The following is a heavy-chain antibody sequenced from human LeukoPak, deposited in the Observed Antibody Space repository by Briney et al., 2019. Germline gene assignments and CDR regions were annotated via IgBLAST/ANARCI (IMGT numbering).Heavy chain of an antibody. J-gene: IGHJ4*02. Sequence: GGSLRLSCAASGFTFSSYGMHWVRQAPGKGLEWVAVIWYGGSNKYYADSVKGRFTISRDNSKNTLYLQMNSLRAEDTAVYYCAKDLENSYGLDYWGQGTLVIVSS. CDR1: GFTFSSYG. CDR3: AKDLENSYGLDY. V-gene: IGHV3-30*02. CDR2: IWYGGSNK. D-gene: IGHD5-18*01.